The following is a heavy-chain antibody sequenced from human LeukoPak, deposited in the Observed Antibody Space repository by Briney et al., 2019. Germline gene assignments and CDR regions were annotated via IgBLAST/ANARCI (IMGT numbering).Heavy chain of an antibody. J-gene: IGHJ4*02. CDR3: ARVAEDCSSTSCYAGVDY. CDR2: ISAYNGNT. CDR1: GYTFISYG. D-gene: IGHD2-2*01. V-gene: IGHV1-18*01. Sequence: ASVKVSRKASGYTFISYGISWVRQAPGQGLELMGWISAYNGNTNYAQKLQGRVTMTTDTSTSTAYMELRSLRSDDTAVYYCARVAEDCSSTSCYAGVDYWGQGTLVTVSS.